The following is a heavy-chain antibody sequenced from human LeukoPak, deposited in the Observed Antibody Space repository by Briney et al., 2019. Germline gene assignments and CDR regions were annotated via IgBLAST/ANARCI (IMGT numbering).Heavy chain of an antibody. CDR2: ISGSASST. V-gene: IGHV3-23*01. CDR3: AKVEPFCGGDCYSGFNY. D-gene: IGHD2-21*02. Sequence: EGSLRLSCAASGFTFSIYAMSWVRQAPGEGLQWVSAISGSASSTYYADSVKGRFTISRDNSKNTLYLQMNSLRAEDTAVYYCAKVEPFCGGDCYSGFNYWGQGTLVTVSS. CDR1: GFTFSIYA. J-gene: IGHJ4*02.